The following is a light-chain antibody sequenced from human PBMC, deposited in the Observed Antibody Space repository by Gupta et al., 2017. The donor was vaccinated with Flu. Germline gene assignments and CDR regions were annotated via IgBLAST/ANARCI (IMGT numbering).Light chain of an antibody. CDR3: MQGTYWPPVLT. J-gene: IGKJ4*01. V-gene: IGKV2-30*01. CDR1: QSLVYNDGNTY. CDR2: KVS. Sequence: CKSSQSLVYNDGNTYLNWFHQRPGQFPRRLIYKVSIRDYAVPDRFSGSVSATGFTLKLSRVEAEDVGVYDCMQGTYWPPVLTFGGGTKVEIK.